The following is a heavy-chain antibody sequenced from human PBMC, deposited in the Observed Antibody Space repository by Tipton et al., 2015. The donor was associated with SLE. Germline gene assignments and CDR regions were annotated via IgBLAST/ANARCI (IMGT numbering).Heavy chain of an antibody. J-gene: IGHJ6*02. V-gene: IGHV4-39*01. CDR2: IYYSGST. D-gene: IGHD6-19*01. CDR1: GGSISSSSYY. CDR3: ARRTQWLERDGMDV. Sequence: TLSLTCTVSGGSISSSSYYWGWIRQPPGKGLEWIGSIYYSGSTYYNPSLKSRVTISVDTSKNRFSRKLSSVTAADTAVYYCARRTQWLERDGMDVWGQGTTVTVSS.